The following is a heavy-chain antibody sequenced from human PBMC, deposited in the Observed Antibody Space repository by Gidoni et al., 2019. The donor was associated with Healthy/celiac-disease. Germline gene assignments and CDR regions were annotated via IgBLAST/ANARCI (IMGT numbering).Heavy chain of an antibody. CDR3: ATYSNQINYYYYYGMDV. Sequence: VPLVQSGGEVKKPGASVKVSCKVSGYPLPELSMHWVRQAPGKGLEWMGGFDPEDGETIYAQKFQGRVTMTEDTSTDTAYMELSSLRSEDTAVYYCATYSNQINYYYYYGMDVWGQGTTVTVSS. D-gene: IGHD4-4*01. V-gene: IGHV1-24*01. J-gene: IGHJ6*02. CDR1: GYPLPELS. CDR2: FDPEDGET.